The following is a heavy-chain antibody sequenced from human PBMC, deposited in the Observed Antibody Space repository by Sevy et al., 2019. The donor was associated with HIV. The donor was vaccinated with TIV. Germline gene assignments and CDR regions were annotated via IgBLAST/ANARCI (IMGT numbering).Heavy chain of an antibody. CDR3: ASAHYYYDSSGYMGIDAFDV. J-gene: IGHJ3*01. D-gene: IGHD3-22*01. CDR2: SNSDEISR. CDR1: GFSFSSYW. V-gene: IGHV3-74*01. Sequence: GESLKISCAASGFSFSSYWMHWVRQAPGKGLEWVSRSNSDEISRSYADSVMGRFTISRDNAKNTLYLQMENLRVDDTAIYYCASAHYYYDSSGYMGIDAFDVWVQGTTVTVSS.